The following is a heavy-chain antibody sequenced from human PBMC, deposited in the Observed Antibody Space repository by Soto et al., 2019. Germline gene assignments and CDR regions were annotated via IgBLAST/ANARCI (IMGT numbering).Heavy chain of an antibody. CDR2: IWYDGSNK. J-gene: IGHJ4*02. CDR1: GFTFSIYG. V-gene: IGHV3-33*01. CDR3: ARGRGYRYGFADY. D-gene: IGHD5-18*01. Sequence: QVQLVESGGGVVQPGRSLRISCAASGFTFSIYGMHWVRQAPGKGLEWGSIIWYDGSNKYYADSVKGRFTISRDNSKNTLYLQMNSLRDEDTAVYYCARGRGYRYGFADYWGQGTLVTVSS.